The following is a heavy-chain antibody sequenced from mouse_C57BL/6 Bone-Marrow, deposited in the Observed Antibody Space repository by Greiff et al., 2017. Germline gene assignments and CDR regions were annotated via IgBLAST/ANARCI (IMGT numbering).Heavy chain of an antibody. Sequence: EVMLVESGGGLVKPGGSLKLSCAASGFTFSSYAMSWVRQTPEKRLEWVATISDGGSYTYYPDNVKGRFTISRDNAKNTLYLQMSHLKSEDTAMYYCARGRPWYFDDWGTGTTVTVSS. V-gene: IGHV5-4*03. CDR1: GFTFSSYA. J-gene: IGHJ1*03. CDR2: ISDGGSYT. CDR3: ARGRPWYFDD.